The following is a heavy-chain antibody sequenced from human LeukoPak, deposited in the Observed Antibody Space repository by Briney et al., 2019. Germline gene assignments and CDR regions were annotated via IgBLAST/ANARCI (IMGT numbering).Heavy chain of an antibody. CDR2: IYYKAST. V-gene: IGHV4-59*01. Sequence: NASESLSLACTVPGGSISSYYWGSVPQPPGKGLGWIGYIYYKASTNSNPSIKGPVTISVDTSKKQFSLKLSSVTAADTAVYCCASGYGSGSFDYWGQGTLVTVSS. D-gene: IGHD3-10*01. CDR3: ASGYGSGSFDY. J-gene: IGHJ4*02. CDR1: GGSISSYY.